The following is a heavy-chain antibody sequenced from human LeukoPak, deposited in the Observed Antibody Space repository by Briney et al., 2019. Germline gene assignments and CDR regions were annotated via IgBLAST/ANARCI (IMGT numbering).Heavy chain of an antibody. CDR2: IHYTGST. Sequence: PSETLSLTCTVSGDSVSSSRYYWVWIRQPPGKGLEWIGIIHYTGSTYYNPSLKSRVTISVDTSKNQFSLKLSSVTAADTAVYYCARRDQNNWFGPWGQGTLVTVSS. J-gene: IGHJ5*02. V-gene: IGHV4-39*01. CDR1: GDSVSSSRYY. CDR3: ARRDQNNWFGP. D-gene: IGHD2-2*01.